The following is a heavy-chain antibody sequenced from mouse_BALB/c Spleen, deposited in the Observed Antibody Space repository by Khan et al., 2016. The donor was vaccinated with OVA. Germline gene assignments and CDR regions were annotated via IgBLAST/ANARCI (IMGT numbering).Heavy chain of an antibody. CDR1: GYSITSDYA. J-gene: IGHJ2*01. CDR3: ARIKGGGFDY. CDR2: ISYSGNT. Sequence: ETGPGLVKPSQSLSLTCTVTGYSITSDYAWNWIRQFPGNNLEWMGYISYSGNTKYTPSLKSRISITRDTSKNQFFLQLNSVTIEDTATYYCARIKGGGFDYWGQGTTLTVSS. V-gene: IGHV3-2*02.